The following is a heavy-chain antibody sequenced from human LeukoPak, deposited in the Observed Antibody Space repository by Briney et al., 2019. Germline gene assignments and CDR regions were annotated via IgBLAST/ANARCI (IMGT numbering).Heavy chain of an antibody. Sequence: GGSLRLSCAASGFTVSSNYMSWVRQAPGKGLEWVSVIHSGGSTYYADSVKGRFTISRDNSKNTLYLQMNSLRAEDTAVYYCARGHCSSTSCYDVWGQGTTVTVSS. CDR2: IHSGGST. CDR1: GFTVSSNY. CDR3: ARGHCSSTSCYDV. J-gene: IGHJ6*02. V-gene: IGHV3-53*01. D-gene: IGHD2-2*01.